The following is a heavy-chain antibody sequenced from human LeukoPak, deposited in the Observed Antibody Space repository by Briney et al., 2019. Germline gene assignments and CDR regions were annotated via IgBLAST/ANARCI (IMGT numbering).Heavy chain of an antibody. V-gene: IGHV3-23*01. CDR2: VTGNGDTT. J-gene: IGHJ4*02. Sequence: GGSLRLSCAASGFTFRNYAMTWVRQAPGKGLEGFSVVTGNGDTTYYADSLKGRFTISRDNSRNTLYLQMNSLRAEDTAVYHCARNAADCTTSACYDSWGQGTLVTVSS. D-gene: IGHD2-8*01. CDR3: ARNAADCTTSACYDS. CDR1: GFTFRNYA.